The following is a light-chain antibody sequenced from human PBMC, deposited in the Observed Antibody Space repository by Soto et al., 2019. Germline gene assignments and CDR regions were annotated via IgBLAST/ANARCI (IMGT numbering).Light chain of an antibody. J-gene: IGLJ1*01. CDR1: DVGSYIL. CDR3: CSYAGSGTVYV. V-gene: IGLV2-23*01. CDR2: EGS. Sequence: QSALTQPASVSGSPGQSITISCSDVGSYILVSWYQQYPGKGPELIIYEGSKRPSGVSNRFSGSRSGNTASLTISGLQAEDEADYYCCSYAGSGTVYVFGAGTKLTV.